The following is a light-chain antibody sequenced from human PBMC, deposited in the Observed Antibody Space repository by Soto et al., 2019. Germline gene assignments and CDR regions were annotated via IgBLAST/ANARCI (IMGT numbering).Light chain of an antibody. CDR1: SSDVGAYGH. V-gene: IGLV2-14*01. J-gene: IGLJ3*02. CDR2: EVS. CDR3: TSYTSRRTVL. Sequence: QSALTQPASVSGSPGQSITISCTGTSSDVGAYGHVSWYQHHPGKAPKLLIYEVSNRPSGVSNRFSGSKSGNTASLTISGLQAEDEAEYYCTSYTSRRTVLFGGGTQLTVL.